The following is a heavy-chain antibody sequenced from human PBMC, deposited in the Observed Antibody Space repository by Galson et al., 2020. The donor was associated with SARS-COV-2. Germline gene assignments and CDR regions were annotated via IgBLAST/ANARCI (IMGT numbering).Heavy chain of an antibody. J-gene: IGHJ6*02. CDR1: GFTFSNYA. Sequence: QAGGSLRLSCAASGFTFSNYAMHWVRQAPGKGLEWVAVISYDKRDIYYADSVKGRFTISRDNSKYTLYLQMNSLRPEDTAVYYCARETLSSGYYAGYGMDVWGQGTTVTVSS. CDR3: ARETLSSGYYAGYGMDV. V-gene: IGHV3-30-3*01. CDR2: ISYDKRDI. D-gene: IGHD3-22*01.